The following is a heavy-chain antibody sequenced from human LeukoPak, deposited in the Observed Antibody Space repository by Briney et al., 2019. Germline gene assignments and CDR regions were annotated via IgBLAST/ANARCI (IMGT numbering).Heavy chain of an antibody. J-gene: IGHJ4*02. Sequence: GGSLRLSCAASGFTFSSYAMSWVRQAPRKGLEWVSAISGSGGSTYYADSVKGRFTISRDNSKNTLYLQMNSLRAEDTAVYYCAKGRGYSSSWDSDYWGQGTLVTVSS. D-gene: IGHD6-13*01. V-gene: IGHV3-23*01. CDR3: AKGRGYSSSWDSDY. CDR2: ISGSGGST. CDR1: GFTFSSYA.